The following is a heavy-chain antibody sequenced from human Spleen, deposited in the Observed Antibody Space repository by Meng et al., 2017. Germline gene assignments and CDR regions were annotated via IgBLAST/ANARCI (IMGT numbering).Heavy chain of an antibody. CDR3: AGNEDISAAGKLFGDY. V-gene: IGHV1-2*06. Sequence: ASVKVSRKSSGYNFLDYWLHWVRRAPGQGLEWMGRIDSKSGDTHYAQRFQGRGTMTGDTTISTAYMELSGLGSDDTAMYYCAGNEDISAAGKLFGDYWGQGTLVTVSS. D-gene: IGHD6-13*01. J-gene: IGHJ4*02. CDR2: IDSKSGDT. CDR1: GYNFLDYW.